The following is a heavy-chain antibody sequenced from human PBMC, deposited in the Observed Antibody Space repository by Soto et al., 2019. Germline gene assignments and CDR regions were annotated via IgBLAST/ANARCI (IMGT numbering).Heavy chain of an antibody. CDR2: ISWNSGST. D-gene: IGHD6-19*01. J-gene: IGHJ6*02. CDR3: AKDKSSSSWNYFYGLDV. Sequence: PGGSLRLSCAASGFTFDDYAIHWVRQAPGKGLEWVSGISWNSGSTTYAESVKGRFIISRDNAKNSLYLQMNSLRSEDTALYYCAKDKSSSSWNYFYGLDVWGQGTTVTVSS. V-gene: IGHV3-9*01. CDR1: GFTFDDYA.